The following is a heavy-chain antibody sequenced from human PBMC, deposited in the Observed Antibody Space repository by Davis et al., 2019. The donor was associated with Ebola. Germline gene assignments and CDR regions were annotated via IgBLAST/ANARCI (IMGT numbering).Heavy chain of an antibody. CDR3: ARDLGGYADDYYYYYGMDV. D-gene: IGHD3-22*01. CDR1: GFTFSSYA. V-gene: IGHV3-23*01. Sequence: GESLKISCAASGFTFSSYAMSWVRQAPGKGLEWVSAISGSGGSTYYADSVKGRFTISRDNSKNTLYLQMNSLRAEDTAVYYCARDLGGYADDYYYYYGMDVWGQGTTVTVSS. CDR2: ISGSGGST. J-gene: IGHJ6*02.